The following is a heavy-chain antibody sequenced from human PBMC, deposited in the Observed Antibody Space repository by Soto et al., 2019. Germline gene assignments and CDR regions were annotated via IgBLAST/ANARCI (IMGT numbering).Heavy chain of an antibody. J-gene: IGHJ6*02. CDR2: ISGSGGST. CDR1: GFTFSSYA. CDR3: AKRGTDYYGSGSYYRTGGDYYYGMDV. D-gene: IGHD3-10*01. Sequence: PGGSLRLSCAASGFTFSSYAMSWVRQAPGKGLEWVSAISGSGGSTYYADSVKGRFTISRDNSKNTLYLQMNSLRAEDTAVYYCAKRGTDYYGSGSYYRTGGDYYYGMDVWGQGTTVTVSS. V-gene: IGHV3-23*01.